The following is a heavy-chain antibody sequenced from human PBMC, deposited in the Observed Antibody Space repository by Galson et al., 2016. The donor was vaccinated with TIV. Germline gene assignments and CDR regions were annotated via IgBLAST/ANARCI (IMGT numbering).Heavy chain of an antibody. D-gene: IGHD5-12*01. CDR3: ARPSYESAYYGLDV. CDR1: GYSFLSFD. V-gene: IGHV1-8*01. Sequence: SVKVSCKASGYSFLSFDINWVRQAAGQGLEWMGWMNPHSGSTVSAQKFQGRVTMTRNLSISTAYMELSSLTSEDTTIYYCARPSYESAYYGLDVWGQGTTVTVSS. CDR2: MNPHSGST. J-gene: IGHJ6*02.